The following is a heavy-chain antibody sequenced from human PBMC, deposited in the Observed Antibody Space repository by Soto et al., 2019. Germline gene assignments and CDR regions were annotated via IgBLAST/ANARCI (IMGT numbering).Heavy chain of an antibody. Sequence: SETLSLTCTVSGGSISSGGYYWSWIRQHPGKGLEWIGYIYYSGSTYYNPSLKSRVTISVDTSKNQFSLKLSSVTAADTAVYYCARTTYDFWSGYGGMDVWGQGTTVTVSS. CDR3: ARTTYDFWSGYGGMDV. D-gene: IGHD3-3*01. V-gene: IGHV4-31*03. J-gene: IGHJ6*02. CDR2: IYYSGST. CDR1: GGSISSGGYY.